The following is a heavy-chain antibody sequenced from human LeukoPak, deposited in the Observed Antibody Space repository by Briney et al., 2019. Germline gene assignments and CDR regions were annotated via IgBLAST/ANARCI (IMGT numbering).Heavy chain of an antibody. CDR1: GYTFTGYY. CDR3: ARDLQRSWFGEYLY. V-gene: IGHV1-2*02. Sequence: ASVKVSCKASGYTFTGYYMHWVRQAPGQGLEWMGWINPNSGGTNYAQKFQGRVTITRDTSISKAYMELRRLRSDDTAVYYCARDLQRSWFGEYLYWGQGTMVTVSS. CDR2: INPNSGGT. D-gene: IGHD3-10*01. J-gene: IGHJ4*02.